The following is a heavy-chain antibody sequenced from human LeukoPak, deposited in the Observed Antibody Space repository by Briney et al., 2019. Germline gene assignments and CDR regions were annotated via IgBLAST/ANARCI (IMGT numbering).Heavy chain of an antibody. V-gene: IGHV1-69*04. J-gene: IGHJ6*02. CDR2: IIPILGIA. CDR3: ARLRFLEWLFYYGMDV. CDR1: GGTFTSYA. D-gene: IGHD3-3*01. Sequence: SVKVSYKASGGTFTSYAISWVRQAPGPGLEWMGRIIPILGIANYAQKFQGRVTITADKSTSPSYMELSSLRSEDTAVYYCARLRFLEWLFYYGMDVWGQGTTVTVSS.